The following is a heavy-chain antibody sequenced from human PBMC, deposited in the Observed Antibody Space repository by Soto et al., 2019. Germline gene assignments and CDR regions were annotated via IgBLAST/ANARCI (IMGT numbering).Heavy chain of an antibody. CDR2: IYYSGGT. CDR1: GGSISSSSYY. D-gene: IGHD3-9*01. CDR3: ARRAWTYYDILTGYYPIDY. J-gene: IGHJ4*02. V-gene: IGHV4-39*01. Sequence: SETLSLTCTVSGGSISSSSYYWGWIRQPPGKGLEWIGSIYYSGGTYHNPSLKSRVTISVDTSKNQFSLKLSSVTAADTAVYYCARRAWTYYDILTGYYPIDYWGQGTLVTVSS.